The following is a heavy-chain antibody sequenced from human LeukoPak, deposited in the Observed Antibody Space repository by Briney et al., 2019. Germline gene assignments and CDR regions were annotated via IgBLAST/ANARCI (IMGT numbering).Heavy chain of an antibody. D-gene: IGHD1-20*01. CDR1: GYTFTSYG. Sequence: ASVKVSCKASGYTFTSYGISWVRQAPGQGLEWMGWISAYNGNTNYAQKLQGRVTMTPDTSTSTAYMELRSLRSDDTAVYYCAMEWRITGTVYWGQGTLVTVSS. V-gene: IGHV1-18*01. CDR2: ISAYNGNT. J-gene: IGHJ4*02. CDR3: AMEWRITGTVY.